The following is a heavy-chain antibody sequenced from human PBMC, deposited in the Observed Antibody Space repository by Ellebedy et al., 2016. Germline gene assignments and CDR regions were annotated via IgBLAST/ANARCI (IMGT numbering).Heavy chain of an antibody. CDR2: MNPNSGNT. CDR3: ASGGTGFDP. J-gene: IGHJ5*02. V-gene: IGHV1-8*02. CDR1: GYTFTGYY. Sequence: ASVKVSCXASGYTFTGYYMHWVRQAPGQGLEWMGWMNPNSGNTGYAQKFQGRVTMTRNTSIITAYMELSSLRSEDTAVYYCASGGTGFDPWGQGTLVTVSS. D-gene: IGHD2-8*02.